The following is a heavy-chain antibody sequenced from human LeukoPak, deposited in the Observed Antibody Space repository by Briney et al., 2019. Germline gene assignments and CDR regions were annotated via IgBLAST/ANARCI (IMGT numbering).Heavy chain of an antibody. J-gene: IGHJ4*02. V-gene: IGHV4-30-4*02. CDR1: GGSISSGDYY. D-gene: IGHD6-6*01. CDR3: ARGPTRQYFDS. CDR2: IYYSGST. Sequence: SETLSLTCTVSGGSISSGDYYWSWIRQPPGKGLEWIGYIYYSGSTYYNPSLQSRVTISVDTSRNQFSLNLSSVTAADTAVYYCARGPTRQYFDSWGRGTLVTVSS.